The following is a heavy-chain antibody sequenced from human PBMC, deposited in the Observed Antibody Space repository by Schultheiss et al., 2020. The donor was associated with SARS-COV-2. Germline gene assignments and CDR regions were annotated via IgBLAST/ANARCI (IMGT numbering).Heavy chain of an antibody. CDR3: ARDYDYGDYPIDY. Sequence: GGSLRLSCAASGFTFSSYAMSWVRQAPGKGLEWVSVIYSGGSTYYADSVKGRFTISRDNSKNTLYLQMNSLRAEDTAVYYCARDYDYGDYPIDYWGQGTLVTVSS. CDR1: GFTFSSYA. V-gene: IGHV3-53*01. D-gene: IGHD4-17*01. CDR2: IYSGGST. J-gene: IGHJ4*02.